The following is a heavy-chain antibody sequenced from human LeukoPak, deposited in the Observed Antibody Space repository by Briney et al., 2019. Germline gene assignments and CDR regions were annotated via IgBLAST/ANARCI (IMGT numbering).Heavy chain of an antibody. CDR2: IGTAGDT. Sequence: GGSLRLSCVASGFTFSSYDMHWVRQATGKGLEWVSAIGTAGDTYYPGSVKGRFTISRENAKNSLYLQMNSLRAGDTAVYYCARGSRGGYNTHYYYYYMDVWGKGTTVTVSS. CDR3: ARGSRGGYNTHYYYYYMDV. CDR1: GFTFSSYD. D-gene: IGHD3-3*01. J-gene: IGHJ6*03. V-gene: IGHV3-13*01.